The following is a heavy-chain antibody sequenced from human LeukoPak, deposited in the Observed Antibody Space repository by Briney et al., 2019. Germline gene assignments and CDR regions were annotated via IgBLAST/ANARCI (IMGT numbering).Heavy chain of an antibody. CDR2: ITTSDGNT. J-gene: IGHJ4*02. V-gene: IGHV3-23*01. CDR3: AKDGGLWVSAHWGDS. Sequence: GGSLRLSCAASGFTFSSYTMSWVRQAPGKGLGWVSTITTSDGNTYYADSVKGRFTVSRDNSKNTLYLQMNSLRAEDTAVYYCAKDGGLWVSAHWGDSWGRGTLVTVSS. CDR1: GFTFSSYT. D-gene: IGHD7-27*01.